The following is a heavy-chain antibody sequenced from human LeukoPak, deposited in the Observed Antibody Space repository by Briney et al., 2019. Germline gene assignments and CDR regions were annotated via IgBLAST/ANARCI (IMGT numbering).Heavy chain of an antibody. V-gene: IGHV4-61*08. CDR1: GASVSSGGYY. Sequence: SETLSLTCTVSGASVSSGGYYWSWIRQPPGKGLEWIGYIYYSGGTNYNPSLKSRVTISVDTSKNQFSLKLSSVTAADTAVYYCARGPRGVVVMAYWGQGTLVTVSS. J-gene: IGHJ4*02. CDR2: IYYSGGT. D-gene: IGHD3-22*01. CDR3: ARGPRGVVVMAY.